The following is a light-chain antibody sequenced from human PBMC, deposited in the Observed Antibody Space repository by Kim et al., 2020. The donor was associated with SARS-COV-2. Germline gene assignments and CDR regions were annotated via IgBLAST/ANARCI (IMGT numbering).Light chain of an antibody. J-gene: IGLJ1*01. V-gene: IGLV2-14*04. CDR3: SSYTTANSRV. Sequence: GKSLPIPCIGTNSDIGAFAYVSWFQQHPGKAPKLLIYDVTERPSGISNRFSGSTSGNTASLTISGLLIEDEADYYCSSYTTANSRVFGTGTKVTVL. CDR1: NSDIGAFAY. CDR2: DVT.